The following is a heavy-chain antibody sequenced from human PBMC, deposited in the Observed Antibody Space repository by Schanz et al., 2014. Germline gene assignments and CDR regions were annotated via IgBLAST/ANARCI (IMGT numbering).Heavy chain of an antibody. Sequence: QVQLQESGPGLVKPSETLSLTCTVSGGSMSSFYWNWIRQPAGKGLEWIGRISTSGSTNYNPSLRGRVRMSIGTSKTHFSLRLSSLTAADTAVYYCATWRGDDSGGHGQFDYWGQGALVTVSS. J-gene: IGHJ4*02. CDR3: ATWRGDDSGGHGQFDY. D-gene: IGHD3-22*01. CDR1: GGSMSSFY. CDR2: ISTSGST. V-gene: IGHV4-4*07.